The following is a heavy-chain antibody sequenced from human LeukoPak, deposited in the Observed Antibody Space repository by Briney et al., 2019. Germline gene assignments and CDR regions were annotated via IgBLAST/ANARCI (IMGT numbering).Heavy chain of an antibody. CDR3: ARGGDADIVATITPHWFDP. D-gene: IGHD5-12*01. CDR1: GYTFTAYY. CDR2: IIPNFGTA. Sequence: SVKVSCSASGYTFTAYYMHWVRQAPGQGLEWMGGIIPNFGTANYTQKLQGRVTITTDESTSTAYMELSSLRSDDTAVYYCARGGDADIVATITPHWFDPWGQGTLVTVSS. J-gene: IGHJ5*02. V-gene: IGHV1-69*05.